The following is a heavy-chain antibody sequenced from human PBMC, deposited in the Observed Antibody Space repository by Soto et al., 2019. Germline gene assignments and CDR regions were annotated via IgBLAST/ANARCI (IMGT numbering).Heavy chain of an antibody. Sequence: GGSLRLSCAASGFTFSSYAMSWVRQAPGKGLEWVSAISGSGGSTYYADSVKGRFTISRDNSKNTLYLQMNSLRAEDTAVYYCAKAGGAAAARGRYYYGMDVWGQGTTVTVSS. CDR1: GFTFSSYA. CDR3: AKAGGAAAARGRYYYGMDV. J-gene: IGHJ6*02. CDR2: ISGSGGST. V-gene: IGHV3-23*01. D-gene: IGHD6-13*01.